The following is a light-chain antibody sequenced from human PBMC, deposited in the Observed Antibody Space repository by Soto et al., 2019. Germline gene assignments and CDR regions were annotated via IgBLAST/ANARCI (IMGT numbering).Light chain of an antibody. CDR1: SSDVGSYNL. V-gene: IGLV2-23*01. CDR2: EGS. Sequence: QSALTQPASVSGSPGQSITISCTGTSSDVGSYNLVSWYQQHPGKAPKLMIYEGSKRPSGVSNRFSGSKSGNTASLTISGLQCEDEADYYCCSYAGSSTLVVFGGGTKLTVL. CDR3: CSYAGSSTLVV. J-gene: IGLJ2*01.